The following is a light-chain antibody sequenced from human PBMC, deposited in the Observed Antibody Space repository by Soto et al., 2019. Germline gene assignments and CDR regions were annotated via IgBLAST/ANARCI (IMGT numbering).Light chain of an antibody. V-gene: IGKV1-6*01. Sequence: AIQLTQSPSSLSASVGDRVTITCRASQGIRNDLGWYQQKPGKAPKRLIYAASSLQSGVPSRFSGSGSGTDLTLAISSLQPEDSATYYCLQDINYPWTFGQGTKVDIK. CDR2: AAS. CDR3: LQDINYPWT. J-gene: IGKJ1*01. CDR1: QGIRND.